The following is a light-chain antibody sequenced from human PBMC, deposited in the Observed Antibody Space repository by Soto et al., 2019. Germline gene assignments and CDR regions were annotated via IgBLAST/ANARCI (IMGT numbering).Light chain of an antibody. J-gene: IGLJ1*01. CDR2: KND. Sequence: QSVLTQPPSASGTPGQRVTISCSGSSSNIGSNTVHWYQQLPGTAPKVLINKNDQRPSGVPDRFSGSKSGTSASLAISGLQSEDEADYYCAAWDDSLNGYVFGTGTKVTVL. V-gene: IGLV1-44*01. CDR1: SSNIGSNT. CDR3: AAWDDSLNGYV.